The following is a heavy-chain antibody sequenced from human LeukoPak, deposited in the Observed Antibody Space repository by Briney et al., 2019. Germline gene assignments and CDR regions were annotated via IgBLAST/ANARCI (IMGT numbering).Heavy chain of an antibody. J-gene: IGHJ6*02. CDR3: ATTVISGSDGMDV. CDR2: THTGGST. CDR1: GFIVRNKY. Sequence: PGGSLRLSCAASGFIVRNKYMAWVRQAPGKGLEWGSATHTGGSTYYADSVKGRLTISRANPKNTVHLQMNRLRVEDTAVYYCATTVISGSDGMDVWGQGTTVTVSS. V-gene: IGHV3-53*01. D-gene: IGHD4-11*01.